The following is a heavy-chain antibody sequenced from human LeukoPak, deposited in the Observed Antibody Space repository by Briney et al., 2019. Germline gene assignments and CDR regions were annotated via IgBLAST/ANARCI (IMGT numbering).Heavy chain of an antibody. CDR2: ISSSGSLV. CDR1: GFDFNIYE. Sequence: GGSLRLSCAASGFDFNIYEMIWIRQAPGKEPEWISYISSSGSLVYYADSVKGRFTVSRDNAQKSLFLQMNGLRVEDTAMYYCARDSLHNYGGTGYGYYFDYWGQGTPVTVSS. V-gene: IGHV3-48*03. CDR3: ARDSLHNYGGTGYGYYFDY. D-gene: IGHD4/OR15-4a*01. J-gene: IGHJ4*02.